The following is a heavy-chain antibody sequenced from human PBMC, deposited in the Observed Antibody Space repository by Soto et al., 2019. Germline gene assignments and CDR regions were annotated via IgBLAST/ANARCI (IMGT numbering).Heavy chain of an antibody. CDR3: AKDRVEIQLWFGELLYRPADY. Sequence: GGSLRLSCAASGFTFSSYAMSWVRQAPGKGLEWVSAISGSGGSTYYADSVKGRFTISRDNSKNTLYLQMNSLRAEDTAVYYCAKDRVEIQLWFGELLYRPADYWGQGTLVTVSS. CDR1: GFTFSSYA. D-gene: IGHD3-10*01. V-gene: IGHV3-23*01. J-gene: IGHJ4*02. CDR2: ISGSGGST.